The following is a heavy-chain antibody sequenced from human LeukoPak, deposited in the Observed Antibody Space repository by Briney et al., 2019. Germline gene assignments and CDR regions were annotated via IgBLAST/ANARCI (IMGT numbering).Heavy chain of an antibody. Sequence: GGSLRLSCAASGFTFSSYSMNWVRQAPGKGLEWVPSISSSSSYIYYADSVKGRFTISRDNAKNSLYLQMNSLRAEDTAVYYCARDPSNYGDYFQYYFDYWGQGTLVTVSS. CDR2: ISSSSSYI. J-gene: IGHJ4*02. CDR3: ARDPSNYGDYFQYYFDY. D-gene: IGHD4-17*01. CDR1: GFTFSSYS. V-gene: IGHV3-21*01.